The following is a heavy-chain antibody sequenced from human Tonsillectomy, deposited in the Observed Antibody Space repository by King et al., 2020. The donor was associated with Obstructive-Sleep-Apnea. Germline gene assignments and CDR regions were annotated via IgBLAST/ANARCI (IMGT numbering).Heavy chain of an antibody. CDR1: GFTFSSHA. Sequence: VQLVESGGGVVQPGRSLRLSCAASGFTFSSHALHWVRQAPGKGLEWVAVVSYDGRNKYYADSVKGRLTISRDNSKNTLYLQMNSLRPEDTAVYYCAKDPRWGVMDYWGQGTLVTVSS. CDR2: VSYDGRNK. D-gene: IGHD3-16*01. CDR3: AKDPRWGVMDY. J-gene: IGHJ4*02. V-gene: IGHV3-30*04.